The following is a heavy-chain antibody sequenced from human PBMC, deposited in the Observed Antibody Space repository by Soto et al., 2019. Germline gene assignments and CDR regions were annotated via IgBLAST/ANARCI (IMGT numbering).Heavy chain of an antibody. CDR2: INPADSDI. D-gene: IGHD3-16*01. CDR1: GYXFTSNW. J-gene: IGHJ4*02. Sequence: EXLKISCQSSGYXFTSNWVGWVRHMPGKGLEWMGIINPADSDIKYSPSFQGQVTISADKSIGTAYLQWSIMKASDTAMYYCARHQRDDASRKIDCWGQGTLVTVSS. V-gene: IGHV5-51*01. CDR3: ARHQRDDASRKIDC.